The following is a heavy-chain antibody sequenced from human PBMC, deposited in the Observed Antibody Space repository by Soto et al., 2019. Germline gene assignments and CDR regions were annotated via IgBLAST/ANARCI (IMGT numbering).Heavy chain of an antibody. CDR2: IWYDGSNK. J-gene: IGHJ4*02. Sequence: GGSMRLSCSASGFTFRSSGMHWVRQAPGKGLEWVAVIWYDGSNKYYADSVKGRFTISRDNSKNTLYLQMNSLRAEDTAVYYCAGGYGGNAYYFDYWGQGNLVTVSA. V-gene: IGHV3-33*08. D-gene: IGHD4-17*01. CDR3: AGGYGGNAYYFDY. CDR1: GFTFRSSG.